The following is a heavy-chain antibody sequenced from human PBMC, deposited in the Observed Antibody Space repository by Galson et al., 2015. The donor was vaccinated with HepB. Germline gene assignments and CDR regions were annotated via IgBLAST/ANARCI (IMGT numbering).Heavy chain of an antibody. Sequence: SVKVSCKVSGYTLTELSMHWVRQAPGKGLEWMGGFDPEDGETIYAQKFQGRVTITEDTSTDTAYMELSSLRSEDTAVYYCATVSYCGGDCSWEWKLFDYWGQGTLVTVSS. CDR1: GYTLTELS. D-gene: IGHD2-21*02. CDR2: FDPEDGET. CDR3: ATVSYCGGDCSWEWKLFDY. V-gene: IGHV1-24*01. J-gene: IGHJ4*02.